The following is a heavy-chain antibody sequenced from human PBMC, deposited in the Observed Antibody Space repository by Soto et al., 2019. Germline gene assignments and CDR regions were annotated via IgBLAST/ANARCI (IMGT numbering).Heavy chain of an antibody. CDR3: ARRRITMVRGVIRGYFDY. CDR2: ISAYNGNT. CDR1: GYTFPSYG. Sequence: GASVKVSCKASGYTFPSYGISWVRQAPGQGLEWMGWISAYNGNTNYAQKLQGRVTMTTDTSTSTAYMELRSLRSDDTAVYYCARRRITMVRGVIRGYFDYWGQGTLVTVSS. V-gene: IGHV1-18*04. D-gene: IGHD3-10*01. J-gene: IGHJ4*02.